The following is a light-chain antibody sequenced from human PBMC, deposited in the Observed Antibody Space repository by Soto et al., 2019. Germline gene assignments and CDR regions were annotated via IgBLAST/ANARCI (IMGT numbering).Light chain of an antibody. J-gene: IGKJ1*01. V-gene: IGKV1-5*03. CDR2: KAS. CDR3: QQYKSSPWT. CDR1: QSISSW. Sequence: DIQMTQTPSTLSASVGDRVTITCRASQSISSWLAWYQQKPGKDPKLLIYKASSLESGVPSRFSGSGSWTAFTLTISSLQPDDFATYYCQQYKSSPWTFGQGTKVEIK.